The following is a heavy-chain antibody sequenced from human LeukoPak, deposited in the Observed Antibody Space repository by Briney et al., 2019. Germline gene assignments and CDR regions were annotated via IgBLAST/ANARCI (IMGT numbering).Heavy chain of an antibody. V-gene: IGHV1-69*13. CDR2: IIPIFGTA. CDR3: ARMMGCSRTHCQRTLEY. CDR1: GGTFSSYA. J-gene: IGHJ4*02. Sequence: GASVKVSCKASGGTFSSYAISWVRQAPGQGLEWMGGIIPIFGTANYAQKFQGRVTITADESTSTAYMELSSLRSEDTAVYYCARMMGCSRTHCQRTLEYWGQGTLVTVSS. D-gene: IGHD2-2*01.